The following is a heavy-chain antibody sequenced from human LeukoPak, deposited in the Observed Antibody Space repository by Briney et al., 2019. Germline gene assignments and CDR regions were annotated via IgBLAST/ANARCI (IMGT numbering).Heavy chain of an antibody. CDR2: ISGNGAGT. CDR1: GFTFSSYA. V-gene: IGHV3-23*01. D-gene: IGHD1-26*01. J-gene: IGHJ4*02. CDR3: AKSGARNYFDY. Sequence: QPGGSLRLSCAASGFTFSSYAMSWVRQAPGRGLEWVSSISGNGAGTYYADSVKGRFTISRDNSKDTLYLQMNSLRAEDTALYYCAKSGARNYFDYWGQGTLVTVSS.